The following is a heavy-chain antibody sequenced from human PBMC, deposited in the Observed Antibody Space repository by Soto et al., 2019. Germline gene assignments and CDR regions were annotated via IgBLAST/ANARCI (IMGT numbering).Heavy chain of an antibody. J-gene: IGHJ6*02. V-gene: IGHV4-31*03. CDR3: ARDQGYYDSSGPYYYYYGMDV. Sequence: SETLSLTCTVSGGSIISGGYYLSWIRQHPWNGLELIGYIYYSGSTYYNPSLKSRVTISVDTSKNQFSLKLSSVTAADTAVYYCARDQGYYDSSGPYYYYYGMDVWGQGTTVTVS. D-gene: IGHD3-22*01. CDR1: GGSIISGGYY. CDR2: IYYSGST.